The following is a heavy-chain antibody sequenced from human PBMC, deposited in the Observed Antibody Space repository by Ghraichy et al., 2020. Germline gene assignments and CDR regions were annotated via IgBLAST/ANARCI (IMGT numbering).Heavy chain of an antibody. J-gene: IGHJ4*02. V-gene: IGHV3-23*01. CDR1: GLTFSTYG. D-gene: IGHD1-1*01. CDR3: ATRSTGGNPTYFAY. Sequence: GGSLRLSCAASGLTFSTYGMSWVRQAPGKGLEWVSVISSSGAGTYYADSVKGRFTISRDNSENTIYLQMNSLRAEDTAVYYCATRSTGGNPTYFAYWGQGTLVTVSS. CDR2: ISSSGAGT.